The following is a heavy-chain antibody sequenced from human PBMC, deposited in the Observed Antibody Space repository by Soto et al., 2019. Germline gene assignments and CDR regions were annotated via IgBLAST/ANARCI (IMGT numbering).Heavy chain of an antibody. J-gene: IGHJ6*02. CDR1: GYTFTSYD. D-gene: IGHD6-19*01. CDR3: ARDHSSGWYGPYYYYGMDV. CDR2: MNPNSGNT. V-gene: IGHV1-8*01. Sequence: QVQLVQSGAEVKKPGASVKVSCKASGYTFTSYDINWVRQATGQGLEWMGWMNPNSGNTGYAQKFQGRVTMTRNTSISTAYMELSSLRSEDTAVYYCARDHSSGWYGPYYYYGMDVWGQGTTGTVSS.